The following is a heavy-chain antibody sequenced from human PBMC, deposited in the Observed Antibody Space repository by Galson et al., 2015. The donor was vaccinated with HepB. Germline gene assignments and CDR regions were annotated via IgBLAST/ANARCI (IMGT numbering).Heavy chain of an antibody. CDR3: ARDPSNSLLAAGTYFDY. V-gene: IGHV4-31*03. J-gene: IGHJ4*02. CDR2: IYYSGST. D-gene: IGHD6-13*01. Sequence: QVQLQESGPGLVKPSQTLSLTCTVSGGSISSGGYYWSWIRQHPGKGLEWIGYIYYSGSTYYNPSLKSRVTISVDTSNNQFSLKLSSVTAADTAVYYCARDPSNSLLAAGTYFDYWGQGTLVTVSS. CDR1: GGSISSGGYY.